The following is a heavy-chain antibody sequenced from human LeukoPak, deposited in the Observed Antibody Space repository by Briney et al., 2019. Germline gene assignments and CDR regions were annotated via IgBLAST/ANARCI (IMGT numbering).Heavy chain of an antibody. J-gene: IGHJ4*02. D-gene: IGHD1-26*01. CDR1: GYTLTELS. CDR2: FDPEDGET. V-gene: IGHV1-24*01. Sequence: GASVKVSYEVSGYTLTELSMHWVRQAPGKGLEWMGGFDPEDGETIYAQKFQGRVTMTEDTSTDTAYMELSSLRSEDTAVYYCATGAVGATGYYFDYWGQGTLVTVSS. CDR3: ATGAVGATGYYFDY.